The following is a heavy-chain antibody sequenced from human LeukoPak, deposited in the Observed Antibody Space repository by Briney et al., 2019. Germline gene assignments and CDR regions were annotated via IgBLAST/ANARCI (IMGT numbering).Heavy chain of an antibody. CDR2: INHSGST. CDR1: GGSFSGYY. CDR3: ARGRGLAVLNYYYYGMDV. J-gene: IGHJ6*02. Sequence: KSSETLSLTCTVSGGSFSGYYWSWIRQPPGKGLEWIGEINHSGSTNYNPSLKSRVTISVDTSKNQFSLKLSSVTAADTAVYYCARGRGLAVLNYYYYGMDVWGQGTTVTVSS. D-gene: IGHD6-19*01. V-gene: IGHV4-34*01.